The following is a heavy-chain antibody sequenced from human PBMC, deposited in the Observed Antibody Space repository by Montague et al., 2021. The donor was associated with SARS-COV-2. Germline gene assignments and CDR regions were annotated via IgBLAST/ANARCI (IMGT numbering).Heavy chain of an antibody. CDR1: GGSVSSGSNY. Sequence: SETLSLTCTVSGGSVSSGSNYWTWIRQPPGKGLEWIGNENLYYSENTKYNPSLKSRDTISVDSSKNQFSLKLTSVTAADTAVYYCASFSRVATILGDYYYSRMDVWGNGTTVTVSS. CDR2: ENLYYSENT. J-gene: IGHJ6*04. V-gene: IGHV4-61*01. D-gene: IGHD5-12*01. CDR3: ASFSRVATILGDYYYSRMDV.